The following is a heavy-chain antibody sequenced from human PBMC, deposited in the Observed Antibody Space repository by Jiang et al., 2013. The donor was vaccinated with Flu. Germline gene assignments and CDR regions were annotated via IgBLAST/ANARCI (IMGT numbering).Heavy chain of an antibody. CDR3: ARGYSYDLDGNYGGFDY. CDR1: GAPTAHYY. V-gene: IGHV4-59*01. CDR2: SMKWGH. D-gene: IGHD2-21*01. Sequence: SLTCSISGAPTAHYYWNWIRQSPGRDWSGLVLSMKWGHQVQPSLKGRVTMSTDASRDQLSLKLTSVTAADTALYFCARGYSYDLDGNYGGFDYWGQGIRVTVTS. J-gene: IGHJ4*02.